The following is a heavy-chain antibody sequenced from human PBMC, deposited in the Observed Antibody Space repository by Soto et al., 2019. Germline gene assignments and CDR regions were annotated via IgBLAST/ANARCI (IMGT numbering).Heavy chain of an antibody. CDR2: IRRNAYGGTT. CDR3: TRASSLDFDF. Sequence: SLRLSCTTSGFTFGDYALSWVRQAPGKGLEWVGFIRRNAYGGTTDYAASVKGRFTISRDDSTSIAYLQMNSLRTEDTALYYCTRASSLDFDFWGQGTLVTVSS. V-gene: IGHV3-49*04. CDR1: GFTFGDYA. D-gene: IGHD3-16*01. J-gene: IGHJ4*02.